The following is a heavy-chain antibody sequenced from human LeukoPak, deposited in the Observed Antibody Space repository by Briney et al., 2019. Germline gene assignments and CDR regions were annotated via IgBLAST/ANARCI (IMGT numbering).Heavy chain of an antibody. V-gene: IGHV3-23*01. CDR1: GFTFSNAW. CDR3: ARDLGQYYDTSDNWFDP. Sequence: GGSLRLSCAASGFTFSNAWMSWVRQAPGKGLEWVSAISGSGGSTYYADSVKGRFTISRDNSKNTLYLQMNSLRAEDTAVYYCARDLGQYYDTSDNWFDPWGQGTLVTVSS. D-gene: IGHD3-22*01. CDR2: ISGSGGST. J-gene: IGHJ5*02.